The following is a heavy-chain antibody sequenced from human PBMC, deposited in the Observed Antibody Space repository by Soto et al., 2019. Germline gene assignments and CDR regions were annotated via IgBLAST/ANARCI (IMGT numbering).Heavy chain of an antibody. D-gene: IGHD1-7*01. CDR3: AHRLIGDTGNWNYGAFDY. J-gene: IGHJ4*02. Sequence: SGPTLVKPTETLTLTCTFSGFSLTTSGVGVGWIRQPPGEALEWLALIYWDDDKRYSPSLRSRLTITKDTSKNKVVLTMNNMDPVDTATYSCAHRLIGDTGNWNYGAFDYWGQGTLVTVSS. V-gene: IGHV2-5*02. CDR2: IYWDDDK. CDR1: GFSLTTSGVG.